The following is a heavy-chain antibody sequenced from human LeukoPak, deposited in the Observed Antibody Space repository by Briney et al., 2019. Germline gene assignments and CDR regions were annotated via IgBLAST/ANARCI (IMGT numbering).Heavy chain of an antibody. Sequence: GGSLRLSCAASGFTVSSNYMSWVRQAPGKGLEWVSIIYSGGSTFYADSVKGRFTISRDNSKNTLYLQMNSLRAEDTAVYYCARDLKSSKLDYWGQGTLVTVSS. CDR1: GFTVSSNY. CDR2: IYSGGST. D-gene: IGHD1-26*01. V-gene: IGHV3-53*01. CDR3: ARDLKSSKLDY. J-gene: IGHJ4*02.